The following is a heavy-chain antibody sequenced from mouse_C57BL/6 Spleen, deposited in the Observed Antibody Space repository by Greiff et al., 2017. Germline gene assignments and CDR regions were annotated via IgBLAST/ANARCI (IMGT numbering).Heavy chain of an antibody. CDR1: GFTFSDYG. Sequence: EVMLVESGGGLVKPGGSLKLSCAASGFTFSDYGMHWVRQAPEKGLEWVAYISSGSSTIYYADTVKGRFTISRDNAKNTLFLQMTSLRSEDTAMYYCARPYDYDKGTWFAYWGQGTLVTVSA. CDR2: ISSGSSTI. CDR3: ARPYDYDKGTWFAY. V-gene: IGHV5-17*01. J-gene: IGHJ3*01. D-gene: IGHD2-4*01.